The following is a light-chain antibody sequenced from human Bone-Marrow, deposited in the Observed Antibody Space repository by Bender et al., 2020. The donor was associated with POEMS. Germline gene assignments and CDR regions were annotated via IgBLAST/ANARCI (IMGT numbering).Light chain of an antibody. Sequence: QSLLTQPPSVSAAPGQKVTISCSGTSSNIGSHSVSWYQHLPGTAPKLLIYDATNRPSGVSHRFSGSMSGNTASLTISGLQAEDDADYYCSSYSITRTLMFGGGTRLTVL. CDR3: SSYSITRTLM. V-gene: IGLV2-14*03. J-gene: IGLJ3*02. CDR1: SSNIGSHS. CDR2: DAT.